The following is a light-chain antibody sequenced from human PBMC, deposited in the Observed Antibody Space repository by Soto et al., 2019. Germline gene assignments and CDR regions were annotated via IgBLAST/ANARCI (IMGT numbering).Light chain of an antibody. CDR1: QSVGTY. V-gene: IGKV3-11*01. CDR2: DAS. J-gene: IGKJ5*01. CDR3: QQRSNWPIT. Sequence: EIVLTQSPVTLSLSPGERATLSCRASQSVGTYLAWYQQKPGQPPRLLIYDASNRATGIPARFSGSGSGTDFTLTISSLEPEDFAVYHCQQRSNWPITFGQGTRLETK.